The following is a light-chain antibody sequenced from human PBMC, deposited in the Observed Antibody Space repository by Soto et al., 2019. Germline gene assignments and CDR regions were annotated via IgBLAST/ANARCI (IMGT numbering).Light chain of an antibody. CDR3: QQYGSSPPT. Sequence: ILMTQSPATLSVSPGERATLSCRASQSVSNNLAWYRRKPGQAPSLLIYGASTRATGIPGRFSGSGSGTDFTLTITRLEPEDCAVYYCQQYGSSPPTFGQGTKVEIK. CDR1: QSVSNN. J-gene: IGKJ1*01. V-gene: IGKV3-20*01. CDR2: GAS.